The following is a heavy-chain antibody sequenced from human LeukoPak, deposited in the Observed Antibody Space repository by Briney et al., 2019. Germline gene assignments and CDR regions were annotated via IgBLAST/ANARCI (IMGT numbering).Heavy chain of an antibody. D-gene: IGHD5-18*01. V-gene: IGHV1-8*01. Sequence: ASVKVSCKASGYTFTSYDINWVRQATGQGLEWMGWMNPNSGNTGYAQKFQGRVTMTRNTTISTAYMELSSLRSEDTAVYYCARHYSYGYYYYGMDVWGQGTTVTVSS. J-gene: IGHJ6*02. CDR3: ARHYSYGYYYYGMDV. CDR1: GYTFTSYD. CDR2: MNPNSGNT.